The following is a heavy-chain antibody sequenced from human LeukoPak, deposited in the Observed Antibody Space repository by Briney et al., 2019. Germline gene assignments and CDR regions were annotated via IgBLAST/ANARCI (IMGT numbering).Heavy chain of an antibody. J-gene: IGHJ4*02. CDR2: ISGSGGST. CDR3: AKAQYFDWLLSFDY. Sequence: GGSLRLSCAASGFTFSSYAMSWVRQAPGKGLGWVSAISGSGGSTYYADSVKGRFTISRDNSKNTLYLQMNSLRAEDTAVYYCAKAQYFDWLLSFDYWGQGTLVTVSS. D-gene: IGHD3-9*01. V-gene: IGHV3-23*01. CDR1: GFTFSSYA.